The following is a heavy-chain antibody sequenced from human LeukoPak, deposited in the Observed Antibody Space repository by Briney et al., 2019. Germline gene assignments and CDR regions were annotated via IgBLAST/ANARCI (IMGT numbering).Heavy chain of an antibody. Sequence: PSETLSLTCTVSGGSISSGDYYWSWIRQPPGKGLEWIGYIYYSGSTYYNPSLKSRVTISVDTSKNQFSLKLSSVTAADTAVYYCARGRDYGDYHDYFDYWGQGTLVTASS. J-gene: IGHJ4*02. CDR2: IYYSGST. CDR3: ARGRDYGDYHDYFDY. D-gene: IGHD4-17*01. V-gene: IGHV4-30-4*01. CDR1: GGSISSGDYY.